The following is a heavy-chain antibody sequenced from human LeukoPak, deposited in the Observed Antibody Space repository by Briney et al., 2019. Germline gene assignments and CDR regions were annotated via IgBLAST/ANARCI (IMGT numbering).Heavy chain of an antibody. Sequence: SETLSLTCTVSGGSVSSGSYHWSWIRQPPGKGLEWIGYIYYSGSTNYNPSLKSRVTISVDTSKNQFSLKLSSVTAADTAVYYCARGAYCGGDCYTYAYWGQGTLVTVSS. V-gene: IGHV4-61*01. CDR2: IYYSGST. CDR3: ARGAYCGGDCYTYAY. J-gene: IGHJ4*02. CDR1: GGSVSSGSYH. D-gene: IGHD2-21*02.